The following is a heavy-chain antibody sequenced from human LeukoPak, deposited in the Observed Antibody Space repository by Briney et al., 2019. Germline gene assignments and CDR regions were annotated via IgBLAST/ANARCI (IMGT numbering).Heavy chain of an antibody. CDR2: INHSGGA. V-gene: IGHV4-34*01. CDR3: ARDTLGIGAGSWSAHDAFDI. Sequence: SETLSLTCAVYGGSFSDYWWSWIRQPPGKGLEWIGEINHSGGANYNPSLKSRVTISGDTSKNQFSLKLSSVTAADTAVYYCARDTLGIGAGSWSAHDAFDIWGQGTMVTVSS. J-gene: IGHJ3*02. CDR1: GGSFSDYW. D-gene: IGHD6-13*01.